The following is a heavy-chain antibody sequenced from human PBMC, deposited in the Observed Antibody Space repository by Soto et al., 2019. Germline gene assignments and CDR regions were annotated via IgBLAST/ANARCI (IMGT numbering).Heavy chain of an antibody. CDR1: GGSISSGGYY. CDR3: ARVAGSPNWFDP. V-gene: IGHV4-31*03. Sequence: SETLSLTCTVSGGSISSGGYYWSWIRQHPGKGLEWIGYIYYSGSTYYNPSLKSRVTISVDTPKNQFSLKLSSVTAADTAVYYCARVAGSPNWFDPWGQGTLVTVSS. J-gene: IGHJ5*02. D-gene: IGHD3-10*01. CDR2: IYYSGST.